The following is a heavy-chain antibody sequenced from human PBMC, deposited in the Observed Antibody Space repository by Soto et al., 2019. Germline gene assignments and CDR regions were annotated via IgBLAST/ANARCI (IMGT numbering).Heavy chain of an antibody. CDR3: ARYNDSNDYRFDP. Sequence: SETLSLTCTVSGGSISSGAYYWSWIRHHPGEGLEWIGYIYYRGSTYYNPSLKSRVTISVDTSKNQFSLKLSSVTAADTAVYYCARYNDSNDYRFDPWGQGTLVTVSS. J-gene: IGHJ5*02. V-gene: IGHV4-31*03. D-gene: IGHD3-22*01. CDR2: IYYRGST. CDR1: GGSISSGAYY.